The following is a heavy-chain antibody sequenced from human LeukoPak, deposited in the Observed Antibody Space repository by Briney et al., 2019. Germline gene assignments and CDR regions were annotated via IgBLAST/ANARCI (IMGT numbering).Heavy chain of an antibody. CDR2: VYTLGGT. Sequence: RSSETLSLTCSVSGASVSNSYWIWIRQPAGKGLEWIGRVYTLGGTNYNPSLKSRVTISVDTSKNQFSLKLSSVTAADTAVYYCARGRVYYGSGSYYPLDYWGQGTLVTVSS. CDR1: GASVSNSY. CDR3: ARGRVYYGSGSYYPLDY. J-gene: IGHJ4*02. D-gene: IGHD3-10*01. V-gene: IGHV4-4*07.